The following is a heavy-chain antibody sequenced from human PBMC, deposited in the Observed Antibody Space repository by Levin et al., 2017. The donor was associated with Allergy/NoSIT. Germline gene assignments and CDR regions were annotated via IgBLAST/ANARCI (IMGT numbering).Heavy chain of an antibody. CDR1: GGSISSSSYY. V-gene: IGHV4-39*02. CDR2: IYYSGST. Sequence: SETLSLTCTVSGGSISSSSYYWGWIRQPPGKGLEWIGSIYYSGSTYYNPSLKSRVTISVDTSKSQFSLKLSSVTAADTAVYYWARDEDSSGWYGGHPYGMDVWGQGTTVTVSS. J-gene: IGHJ6*02. CDR3: ARDEDSSGWYGGHPYGMDV. D-gene: IGHD6-19*01.